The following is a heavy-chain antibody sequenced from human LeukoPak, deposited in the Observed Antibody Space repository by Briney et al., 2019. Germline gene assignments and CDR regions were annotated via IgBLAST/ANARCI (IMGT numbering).Heavy chain of an antibody. Sequence: GESLKISCQGSGYTFASYWIGWVRQMPGKGLEWMGIIYPGDSDTRYGPSFQGQVTISADKSITTAYLQWSSPKASDTAIYYCARQPHNRYGMDVWGQGTTVTVSS. D-gene: IGHD5-24*01. CDR3: ARQPHNRYGMDV. CDR1: GYTFASYW. J-gene: IGHJ6*02. V-gene: IGHV5-51*01. CDR2: IYPGDSDT.